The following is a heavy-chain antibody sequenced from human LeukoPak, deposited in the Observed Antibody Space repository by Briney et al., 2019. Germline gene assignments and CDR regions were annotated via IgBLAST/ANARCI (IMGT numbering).Heavy chain of an antibody. J-gene: IGHJ4*02. CDR1: GFTFSNYW. V-gene: IGHV3-7*01. Sequence: GGSLRLSCAASGFTFSNYWMSWVRQAPGKGLEWVANIKQDGSEKYYVDSAKGRFTISRDNAKNSLYLQMDSLRAEDTAVYYCATSARGDYYLDYWGQGTLVTVSS. CDR3: ATSARGDYYLDY. D-gene: IGHD6-6*01. CDR2: IKQDGSEK.